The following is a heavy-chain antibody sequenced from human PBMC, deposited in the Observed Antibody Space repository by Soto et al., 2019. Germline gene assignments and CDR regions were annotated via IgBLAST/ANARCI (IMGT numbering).Heavy chain of an antibody. CDR1: GGSFSGYY. CDR2: INHSGST. D-gene: IGHD3-3*01. J-gene: IGHJ4*02. CDR3: ARLPGITTFRSDY. Sequence: PSETLSLTCAVYGGSFSGYYWSWIRQPPGKGLEWIGEINHSGSTNYNPSLKSRVTISVDTSKNHFSLKLTSVTAADTAVYYCARLPGITTFRSDYWGQGTLVTV. V-gene: IGHV4-34*01.